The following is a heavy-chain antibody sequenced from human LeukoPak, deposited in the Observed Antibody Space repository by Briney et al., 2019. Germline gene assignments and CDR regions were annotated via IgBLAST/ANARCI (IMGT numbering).Heavy chain of an antibody. CDR2: ISAYNGNT. V-gene: IGHV1-18*01. CDR3: ARVDDSSGYSYYFDY. J-gene: IGHJ4*02. CDR1: GYTFTSYG. Sequence: ASVKVSCKASGYTFTSYGISWVRRAPGQGLEWMGWISAYNGNTNYAQKLQGRVTMTTDTSTSTAYMELRSLRSDDTAVYYCARVDDSSGYSYYFDYWGQGTLVTVSS. D-gene: IGHD3-22*01.